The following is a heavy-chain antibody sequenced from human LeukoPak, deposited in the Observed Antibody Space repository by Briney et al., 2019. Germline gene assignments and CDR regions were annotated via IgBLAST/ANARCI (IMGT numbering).Heavy chain of an antibody. D-gene: IGHD2-8*01. Sequence: GGSLRLSCVASGFTFGKYWMSWVRQVPGKGLVWLAVISYDGSNKYYADSVKGRFTISRDNFKNTLYLQMNSLRTEDTAVYYCAKGSGTSGNPDYWGQGTLVTVSS. CDR1: GFTFGKYW. V-gene: IGHV3-30*18. J-gene: IGHJ4*02. CDR2: ISYDGSNK. CDR3: AKGSGTSGNPDY.